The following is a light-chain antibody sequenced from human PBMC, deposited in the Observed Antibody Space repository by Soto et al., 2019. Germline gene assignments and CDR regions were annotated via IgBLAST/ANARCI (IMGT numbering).Light chain of an antibody. Sequence: QSALTQPASVSGSPGQSIAISCTGSSSDIGIYKYVSWYQQHPGKVPKLIIYEVTNRPSGVPDRFAGSKSGNTASLTISGLQAEDEADYYCCSYAGSNTVVFGGGTKLTVL. CDR1: SSDIGIYKY. J-gene: IGLJ2*01. CDR2: EVT. V-gene: IGLV2-14*01. CDR3: CSYAGSNTVV.